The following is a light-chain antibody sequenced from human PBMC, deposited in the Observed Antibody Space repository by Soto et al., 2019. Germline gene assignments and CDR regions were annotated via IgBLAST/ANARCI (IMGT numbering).Light chain of an antibody. Sequence: DIVMTQSPDSLAVSLGESATITCKSSQSILFTSNNRYFLAWYQQRPGQSPKLILYWASTRASGVPDRFSGSGSGTAFTLTISSVQGEDVALYYCHQFYSSPPTFGQGTKLEIK. J-gene: IGKJ1*01. CDR3: HQFYSSPPT. V-gene: IGKV4-1*01. CDR1: QSILFTSNNRYF. CDR2: WAS.